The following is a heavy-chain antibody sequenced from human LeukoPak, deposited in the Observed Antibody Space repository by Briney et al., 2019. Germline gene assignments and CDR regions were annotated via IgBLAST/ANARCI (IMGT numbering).Heavy chain of an antibody. Sequence: SETLSLTCTVSGYSITGYYWGWIRQPPGKGLEWMGSIYYTGSTYYNASIKSGGTISVDTCKIQFSVKVISMTAADAAVYYCTKSDGYGLIRICGRGTMVTVSS. V-gene: IGHV4-38-2*02. D-gene: IGHD3-10*01. CDR2: IYYTGST. CDR1: GYSITGYY. CDR3: TKSDGYGLIRI. J-gene: IGHJ3*02.